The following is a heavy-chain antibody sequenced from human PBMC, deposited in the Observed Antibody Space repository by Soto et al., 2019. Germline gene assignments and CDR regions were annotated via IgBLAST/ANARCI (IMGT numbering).Heavy chain of an antibody. Sequence: ASVKVSCKASGGTFSSYAISWVRQAPGQGLEWMGGIIPIFGTANYAQKFQGRVTITADESTSTAYMELSSLRSEDTAGYYCAGVYPMTTVVTPAGGVDYYYYYGMDVWGQGTTVTVSS. V-gene: IGHV1-69*13. J-gene: IGHJ6*02. D-gene: IGHD4-17*01. CDR2: IIPIFGTA. CDR3: AGVYPMTTVVTPAGGVDYYYYYGMDV. CDR1: GGTFSSYA.